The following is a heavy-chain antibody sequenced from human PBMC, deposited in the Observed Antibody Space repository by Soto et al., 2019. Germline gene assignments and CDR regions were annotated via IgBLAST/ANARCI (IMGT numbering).Heavy chain of an antibody. J-gene: IGHJ6*02. V-gene: IGHV4-4*02. D-gene: IGHD5-18*01. CDR2: IYHSGST. Sequence: QVQLQESGPGLVKPSGTLSLTCAVSGGSISSSNWWSWVRQPPGKGLEWIGEIYHSGSTNYNPSLQCRVPISVVKAKNQFSLKLSCVTAADTAVYYCAGVDTAVAYYSYYGMDVWGQGTTVTVS. CDR3: AGVDTAVAYYSYYGMDV. CDR1: GGSISSSNW.